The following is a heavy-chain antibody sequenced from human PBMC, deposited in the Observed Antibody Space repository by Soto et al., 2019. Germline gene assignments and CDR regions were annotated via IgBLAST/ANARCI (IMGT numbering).Heavy chain of an antibody. Sequence: SETLSLTCAVSGGSISSGGYSWSWIRQPPGKGLEWIGYIYHSGSTYYNPSLKSRVAISIEMSTNQFSLTLSSVTAADTAVYYCARGSLGGYYGAFDVWGQGTVVTVSS. D-gene: IGHD3-10*01. CDR2: IYHSGST. J-gene: IGHJ3*01. CDR1: GGSISSGGYS. CDR3: ARGSLGGYYGAFDV. V-gene: IGHV4-30-2*01.